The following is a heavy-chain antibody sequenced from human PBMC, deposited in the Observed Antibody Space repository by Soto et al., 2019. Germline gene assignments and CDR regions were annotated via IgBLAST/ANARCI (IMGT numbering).Heavy chain of an antibody. Sequence: PSETLSLTCPVSGGSISSGGYYCSWIRQHPGKGLEWLGYIYYSASTYYNPSLKSRVTISVDTSKNQFSLKLSYMTAAGTAVYYCAREVVPAATGIRGMDVWGQGTTVTVSS. CDR3: AREVVPAATGIRGMDV. CDR2: IYYSAST. J-gene: IGHJ6*02. V-gene: IGHV4-31*03. D-gene: IGHD2-2*01. CDR1: GGSISSGGYY.